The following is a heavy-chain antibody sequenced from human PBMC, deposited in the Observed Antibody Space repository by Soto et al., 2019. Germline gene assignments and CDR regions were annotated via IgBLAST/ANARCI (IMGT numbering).Heavy chain of an antibody. J-gene: IGHJ5*02. V-gene: IGHV4-30-2*01. CDR1: GGSISSGGYS. CDR3: ARDQSRRESFGELSFWFDP. Sequence: SETLSLTCAVSGGSISSGGYSWSWIRQPPGKGLEWIGYIYHSGSTYYNPSLKSRVTISVDRSKNQFSLKLSSVTAADTAVYYCARDQSRRESFGELSFWFDPWGQGTLVTVSS. D-gene: IGHD3-10*01. CDR2: IYHSGST.